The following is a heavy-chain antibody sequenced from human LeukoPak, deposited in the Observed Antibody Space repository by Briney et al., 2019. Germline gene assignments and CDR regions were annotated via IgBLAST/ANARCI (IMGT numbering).Heavy chain of an antibody. CDR1: GFTFSSHW. CDR3: ARGARFAYYLDS. D-gene: IGHD5-12*01. Sequence: PGGSLRLSCEASGFTFSSHWMHWVRQAPGKGLVWVSRINSDGSSTNYPDSVKGRFTISRDNAKNTVYLQMNSLGAEDTAVYYCARGARFAYYLDSWGQGTLVTVSS. J-gene: IGHJ4*02. V-gene: IGHV3-74*01. CDR2: INSDGSST.